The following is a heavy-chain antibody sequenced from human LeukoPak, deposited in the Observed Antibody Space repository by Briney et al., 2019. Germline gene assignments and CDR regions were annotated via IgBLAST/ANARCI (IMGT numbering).Heavy chain of an antibody. CDR3: ATHSYYYGSGSYPHYLDY. CDR2: LNWNGGTT. J-gene: IGHJ4*02. Sequence: PGGSLRLSWAASGFTFDDNGMSWVRQAPGKGLEWVSGLNWNGGTTGYADSVKGRFTISRDNAKNFLYLQMNSLRAEDTALYYCATHSYYYGSGSYPHYLDYWGQGTLVTVSS. D-gene: IGHD3-10*01. V-gene: IGHV3-20*04. CDR1: GFTFDDNG.